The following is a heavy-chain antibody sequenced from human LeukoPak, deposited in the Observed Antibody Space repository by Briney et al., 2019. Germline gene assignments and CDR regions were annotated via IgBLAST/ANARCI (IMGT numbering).Heavy chain of an antibody. J-gene: IGHJ4*02. CDR3: ARDEEDSSIFGVVIPSDY. CDR1: GGTFISYA. D-gene: IGHD3-3*01. Sequence: GASVKVSCKASGGTFISYAISWVRQAPGQGLEWMGWINPNSGGTNYAQKFQGRVTMTRDTSISTAYMELSRLRSDDTAVYYCARDEEDSSIFGVVIPSDYWGQGTLVTVSS. V-gene: IGHV1-2*02. CDR2: INPNSGGT.